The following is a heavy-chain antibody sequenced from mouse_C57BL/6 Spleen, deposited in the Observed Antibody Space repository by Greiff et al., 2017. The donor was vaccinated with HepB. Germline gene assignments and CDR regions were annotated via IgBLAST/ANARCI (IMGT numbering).Heavy chain of an antibody. CDR2: IDPSDSET. V-gene: IGHV1-52*01. CDR3: ARLGYYGRFAY. CDR1: GYTFTSYW. J-gene: IGHJ3*01. Sequence: QVQLQQPGAELVRPGSSVKLSCKASGYTFTSYWMHWVKQRPIQGLEWIGNIDPSDSETHYNQKFKDKATLTVDKSSSTAYMQLSSLTSEDSAVYYCARLGYYGRFAYWGQGTLVTVSA. D-gene: IGHD1-1*01.